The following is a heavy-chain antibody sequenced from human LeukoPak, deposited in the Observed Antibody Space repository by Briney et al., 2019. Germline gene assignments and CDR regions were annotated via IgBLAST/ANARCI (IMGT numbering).Heavy chain of an antibody. CDR3: ARGGGSDWYFDL. CDR2: IYTSGST. V-gene: IGHV4-61*02. CDR1: GGSISSGSYY. D-gene: IGHD3-16*01. J-gene: IGHJ2*01. Sequence: QPSQTLSLTCTVSGGSISSGSYYWSWIGQPAGKGLEWIGRIYTSGSTNYNPSPKSRVTISVDTSKNQFSLKLSSVTAADTAVYYCARGGGSDWYFDLWGRGTLVTVSS.